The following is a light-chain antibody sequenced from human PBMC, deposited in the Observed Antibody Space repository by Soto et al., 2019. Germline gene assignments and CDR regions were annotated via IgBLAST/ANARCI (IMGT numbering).Light chain of an antibody. Sequence: EIVLTQSPGTLSLSPGERATLSCRASQSVSSNYLTWYQQKPGQAPRLLIYDASSRATGIPDRFSGSGSGTDFTLTISRLEPEDFAVYYCQQYGILWTFGQGTKVEIK. V-gene: IGKV3-20*01. J-gene: IGKJ1*01. CDR1: QSVSSNY. CDR3: QQYGILWT. CDR2: DAS.